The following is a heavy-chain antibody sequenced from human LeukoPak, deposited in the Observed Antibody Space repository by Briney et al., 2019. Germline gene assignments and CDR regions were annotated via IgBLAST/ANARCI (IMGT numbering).Heavy chain of an antibody. J-gene: IGHJ4*02. V-gene: IGHV3-53*01. Sequence: GGSLRLSCAASGFTVSSNYMSWVRQAPGKGLEWVSVIYSGGSTYYADSVKGRFTISRDNSKNTLYLQMNSLRAEDTAVYYCARVPSLRIAAAGKDYWGQGTLVTVSS. CDR1: GFTVSSNY. CDR3: ARVPSLRIAAAGKDY. D-gene: IGHD6-13*01. CDR2: IYSGGST.